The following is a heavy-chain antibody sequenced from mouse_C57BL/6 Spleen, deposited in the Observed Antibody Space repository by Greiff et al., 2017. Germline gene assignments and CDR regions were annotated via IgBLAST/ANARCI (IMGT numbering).Heavy chain of an antibody. CDR3: ARRPYDGYYDY. CDR2: IDPSDSYT. J-gene: IGHJ2*01. CDR1: GYTFTSYW. V-gene: IGHV1-69*01. D-gene: IGHD2-3*01. Sequence: VQLQQPGAELVMPGASVKLSCKASGYTFTSYWMHWVKQRPGQGLEWIGEIDPSDSYTNYNQKFKGKSTLTVDKSSSTAYMQLSSLTSEDSAVYYCARRPYDGYYDYWGQGTTLTVSS.